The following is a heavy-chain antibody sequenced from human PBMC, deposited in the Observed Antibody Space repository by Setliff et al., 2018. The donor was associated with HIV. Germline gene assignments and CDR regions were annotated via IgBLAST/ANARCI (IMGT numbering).Heavy chain of an antibody. CDR2: INADSSST. J-gene: IGHJ6*02. D-gene: IGHD1-26*01. CDR3: ARDRGYTIVGAAEGDH. CDR1: GLTFKNYW. V-gene: IGHV3-74*01. Sequence: PGGSLRLSCAAPGLTFKNYWIHWVRQAPGKGLVWVSRINADSSSTTYADSVKGRFTISRDNAKNTVYLQMNSLRAEDTAVYYCARDRGYTIVGAAEGDHWGRGTTVTVSS.